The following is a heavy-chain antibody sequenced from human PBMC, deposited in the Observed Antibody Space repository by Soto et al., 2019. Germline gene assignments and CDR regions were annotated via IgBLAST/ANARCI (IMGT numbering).Heavy chain of an antibody. CDR3: AKVLGMDFDWLSLFAVEREYYFDY. CDR2: ISGSGGST. Sequence: EVQLLESGGGLVQPGGSLRLSCAASGFTFSSYAMSWVRQAPGKGLEWVSAISGSGGSTYYADSVKGRFTISRDNSKNTLYLQMNSLRAEDTAVYYCAKVLGMDFDWLSLFAVEREYYFDYWGQGTLVTVSS. CDR1: GFTFSSYA. V-gene: IGHV3-23*01. J-gene: IGHJ4*02. D-gene: IGHD3-9*01.